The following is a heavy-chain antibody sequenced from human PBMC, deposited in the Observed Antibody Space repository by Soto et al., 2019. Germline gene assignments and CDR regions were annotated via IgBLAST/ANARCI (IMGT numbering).Heavy chain of an antibody. V-gene: IGHV3-7*01. CDR1: GFTFGNYW. CDR2: IKGDGSVK. D-gene: IGHD3-3*01. Sequence: EVQLVESGGGLVQPGGSLRLSCAASGFTFGNYWMTWVRQAPGKGLEWVANIKGDGSVKYHLDSVKGRFTIYRANAKNSLYLQMNSLRDADTAVYYCVREPKSGAYYYDFWGQGTLVTVSS. J-gene: IGHJ4*02. CDR3: VREPKSGAYYYDF.